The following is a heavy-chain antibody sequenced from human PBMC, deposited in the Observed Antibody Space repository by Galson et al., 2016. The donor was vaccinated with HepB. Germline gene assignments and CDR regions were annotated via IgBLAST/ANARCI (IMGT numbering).Heavy chain of an antibody. CDR3: VLAGRDNPYAAPRGWYYDMDF. CDR2: LGGTGDSA. V-gene: IGHV3-23*01. Sequence: SLRLSCAASGFKFSAYPMSWVRQAPGKGLQWVSGLGGTGDSAKYADSVKGRFTTSRDNSKNMLYLHMNSLTVEDTAVYHCVLAGRDNPYAAPRGWYYDMDFWGHWTTVTVSS. CDR1: GFKFSAYP. D-gene: IGHD2-8*01. J-gene: IGHJ6*02.